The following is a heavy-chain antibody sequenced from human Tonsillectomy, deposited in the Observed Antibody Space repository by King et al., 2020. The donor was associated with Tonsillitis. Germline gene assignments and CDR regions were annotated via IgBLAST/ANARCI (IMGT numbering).Heavy chain of an antibody. Sequence: VQLVESGGGVVQPGRSLRLSCAASGFTFINYGIHWVRQAPGKGLEWVAVISYDGNSKYFADSVKGRFTISRDNSKNTLFLQMNSLRAEDTAVYYCSRSYSSGWSSSKGGYYYHGMDVWGLGTTVTVSS. J-gene: IGHJ6*02. CDR3: SRSYSSGWSSSKGGYYYHGMDV. V-gene: IGHV3-33*05. CDR1: GFTFINYG. CDR2: ISYDGNSK. D-gene: IGHD6-19*01.